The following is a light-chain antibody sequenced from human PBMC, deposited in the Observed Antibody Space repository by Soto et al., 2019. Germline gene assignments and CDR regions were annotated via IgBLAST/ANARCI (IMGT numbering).Light chain of an antibody. V-gene: IGKV1-5*01. Sequence: DIQMTQSPSTLSASVGDRVTITCLASQSISSWLAWYQQKPGKAPKLLIYDASRLESGVPSRFSGSGSGTEFTLTISSLHPDDFATYYCQQYNSDSPTFGQGTKVEIK. CDR1: QSISSW. J-gene: IGKJ1*01. CDR3: QQYNSDSPT. CDR2: DAS.